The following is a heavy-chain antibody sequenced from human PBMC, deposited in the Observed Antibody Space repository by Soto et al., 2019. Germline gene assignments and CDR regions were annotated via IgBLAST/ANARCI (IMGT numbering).Heavy chain of an antibody. CDR2: IIPIFGTA. Sequence: QVQLVQSGAEVKKPGSSVKVSCKASGGTFSCYAISWGRQAPGQGLEWMGGIIPIFGTANYAQKFQGRVTITADESTSTAYMELSSLRSEDTAVYYCARYPSGSGHSYGPFDYWGQGTLVTVST. CDR1: GGTFSCYA. J-gene: IGHJ4*02. CDR3: ARYPSGSGHSYGPFDY. V-gene: IGHV1-69*01. D-gene: IGHD5-18*01.